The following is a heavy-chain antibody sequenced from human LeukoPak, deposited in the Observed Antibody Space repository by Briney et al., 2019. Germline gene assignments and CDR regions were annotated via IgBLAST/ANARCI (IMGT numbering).Heavy chain of an antibody. D-gene: IGHD3-10*01. J-gene: IGHJ3*02. V-gene: IGHV3-30*18. CDR3: AKDKGGSEIYAFDI. CDR1: GFTFSSYG. CDR2: ISYDGSNK. Sequence: PGRSLRLSCAASGFTFSSYGMHWVRQAPGKGLEWVAVISYDGSNKYYADSVKGRFTISRDNSKNTLYLQMNSLRAEDTAVYYCAKDKGGSEIYAFDIWGQGTMVTVPS.